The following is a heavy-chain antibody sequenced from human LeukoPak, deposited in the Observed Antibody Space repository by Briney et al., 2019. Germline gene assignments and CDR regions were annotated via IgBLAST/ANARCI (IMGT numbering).Heavy chain of an antibody. CDR1: GFTFSSYW. CDR3: VTHPLYSSGWYGRKGHFDY. D-gene: IGHD6-19*01. J-gene: IGHJ4*02. V-gene: IGHV3-74*01. Sequence: GGSLRLSYAASGFTFSSYWMHWVRQPPGKGRVWVSRINSVGSSTSYADSVKGRFTISRDNAKNTLYLQMNSLRAEGTAVYYCVTHPLYSSGWYGRKGHFDYWGQGTLVTVSS. CDR2: INSVGSST.